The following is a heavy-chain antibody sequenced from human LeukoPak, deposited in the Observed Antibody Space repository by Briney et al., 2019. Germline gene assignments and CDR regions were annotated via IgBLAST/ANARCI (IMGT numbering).Heavy chain of an antibody. D-gene: IGHD1-26*01. Sequence: SVKVSCKASGGTFSSYAISWVRQAPGQGLEWMGGIIPIFGTANYAQKFQGGVTITADESTSTAYMELSSLRSEDTAVYYCARRQSGIKNAFDIWGQGTMVTVSS. CDR1: GGTFSSYA. CDR3: ARRQSGIKNAFDI. CDR2: IIPIFGTA. J-gene: IGHJ3*02. V-gene: IGHV1-69*01.